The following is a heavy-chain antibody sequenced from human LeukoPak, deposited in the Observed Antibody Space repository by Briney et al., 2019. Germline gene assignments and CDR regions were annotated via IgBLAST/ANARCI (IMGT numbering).Heavy chain of an antibody. J-gene: IGHJ4*02. D-gene: IGHD3-10*01. CDR3: ARAFPGGSGSYYNIGGNPFDY. V-gene: IGHV1-69*01. Sequence: SVKVSCKASGDTFSSYAISWVRQAPGQGLEWMGGIIPIFGTANYAQKFQGRVTITADESTSTAYMELSSLRSEDTAVYYCARAFPGGSGSYYNIGGNPFDYWGQGTLVTVSS. CDR2: IIPIFGTA. CDR1: GDTFSSYA.